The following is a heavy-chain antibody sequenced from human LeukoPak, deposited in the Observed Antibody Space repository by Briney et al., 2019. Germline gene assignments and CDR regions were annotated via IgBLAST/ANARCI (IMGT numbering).Heavy chain of an antibody. J-gene: IGHJ4*02. CDR2: ISGGGETT. Sequence: PGGSPRLSCAASGFTFSSYAMSWVRQAPGEGLEWVSGISGGGETTYYADSVKGRFTISRDNSKNTLYLQMNSLRAEDTAVYYCAKQLTAGGYYFDYWGQGTLVTVSS. CDR3: AKQLTAGGYYFDY. D-gene: IGHD6-13*01. V-gene: IGHV3-23*01. CDR1: GFTFSSYA.